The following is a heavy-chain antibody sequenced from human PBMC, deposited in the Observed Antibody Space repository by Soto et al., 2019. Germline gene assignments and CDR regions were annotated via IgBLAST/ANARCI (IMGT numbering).Heavy chain of an antibody. CDR1: GYTFTSYD. D-gene: IGHD6-13*01. Sequence: QVQLVQSGAEVKKPGASVKVSCKASGYTFTSYDINCVRQATGQGLEWMGWMNLNSGNTGYAQKFQGRVPMTRNTSISTAHMELSSLRSEDTAVYYCARERSAAGTGWFDPWGQGTLVTVSS. J-gene: IGHJ5*02. CDR2: MNLNSGNT. CDR3: ARERSAAGTGWFDP. V-gene: IGHV1-8*01.